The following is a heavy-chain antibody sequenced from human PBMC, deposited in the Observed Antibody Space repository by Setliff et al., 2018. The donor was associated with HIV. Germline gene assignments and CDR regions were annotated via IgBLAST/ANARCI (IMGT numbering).Heavy chain of an antibody. CDR3: ATVSHTNVAAHDSFDI. CDR1: GYTLTGLS. V-gene: IGHV1-24*01. J-gene: IGHJ3*02. Sequence: ASVKVSCKVSGYTLTGLSRHWVRQAPGKGLEWMGGFDPEDGNTIYAQKFQGRVTMTADTSTDTAYMELCSLRSEDTAVYYCATVSHTNVAAHDSFDIWCQGTMVTVSS. D-gene: IGHD6-19*01. CDR2: FDPEDGNT.